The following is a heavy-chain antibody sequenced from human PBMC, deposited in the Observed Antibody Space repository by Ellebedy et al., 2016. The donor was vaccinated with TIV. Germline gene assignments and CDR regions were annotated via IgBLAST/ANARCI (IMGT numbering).Heavy chain of an antibody. V-gene: IGHV3-23*01. CDR2: ISGSATIT. D-gene: IGHD2-8*01. J-gene: IGHJ4*02. Sequence: GGSLRLSCAASGFTFSNYAMSWVRQAPGKGLEWVSAISGSATITFYPDSVRGRFTISRDNSKNTLFLQMSSLRAEDTAMYYCAKGYCSTGICCTDYWGQGTLVTVSS. CDR1: GFTFSNYA. CDR3: AKGYCSTGICCTDY.